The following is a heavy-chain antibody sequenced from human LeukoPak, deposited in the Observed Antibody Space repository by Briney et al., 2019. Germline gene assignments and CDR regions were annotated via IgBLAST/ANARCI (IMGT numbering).Heavy chain of an antibody. CDR3: AKDRCSNGIGCYYYYMAV. V-gene: IGHV3-30*02. J-gene: IGHJ6*03. CDR2: IQYDGSNE. D-gene: IGHD2-8*01. CDR1: GFTFSSYG. Sequence: GGPLRLSCAASGFTFSSYGMHWVRQAPGKGLEWVAYIQYDGSNEQYADSVKGRFSISRDNSKNILFLQMNSLRAEDTAVYYCAKDRCSNGIGCYYYYMAVWGKGTTVTISS.